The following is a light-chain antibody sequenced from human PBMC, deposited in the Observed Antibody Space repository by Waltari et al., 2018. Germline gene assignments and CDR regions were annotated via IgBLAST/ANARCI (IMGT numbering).Light chain of an antibody. J-gene: IGLJ1*01. CDR2: GVS. V-gene: IGLV2-14*01. CDR1: SSDVGGNNF. CDR3: TSDRSLTSLG. Sequence: QSALTQPASVSGSPGQSIAISCTGTSSDVGGNNFVSWYQQPPGKAPKLMISGVSNRASGVSVRFAGSKSGNTAALTSAGRQAEDEADYYCTSDRSLTSLGFGTGTKVTVL.